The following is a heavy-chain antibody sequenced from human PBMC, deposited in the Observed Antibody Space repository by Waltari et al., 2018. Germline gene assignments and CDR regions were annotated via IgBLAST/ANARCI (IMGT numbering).Heavy chain of an antibody. CDR2: IHYTGRT. V-gene: IGHV4-59*12. D-gene: IGHD3-16*01. Sequence: QVQLQESGPGLVKPSETLSLNCTVSGGSIRSSYWSWIRQSPGKGLEWIGCIHYTGRTKYNPSLKSRLTISLDTSKDQFSLKLSSVTAADTARYYCARNLGFGGLIGPFEHWGQGTLVTVSS. CDR3: ARNLGFGGLIGPFEH. J-gene: IGHJ4*02. CDR1: GGSIRSSY.